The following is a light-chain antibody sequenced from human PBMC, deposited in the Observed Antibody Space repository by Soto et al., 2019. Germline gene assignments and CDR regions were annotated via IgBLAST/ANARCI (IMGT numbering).Light chain of an antibody. CDR3: SSYTSISTLLYV. CDR1: SSDVGGYNY. CDR2: EVS. V-gene: IGLV2-14*01. J-gene: IGLJ1*01. Sequence: QSVLTQPASVSGSPGQSITISCTGTSSDVGGYNYVSWYQQHPGKAPKLMIYEVSNRPSGVSNRFSGSKSGNTASLTISGLQAEDEADYYCSSYTSISTLLYVFGTGTQLTVL.